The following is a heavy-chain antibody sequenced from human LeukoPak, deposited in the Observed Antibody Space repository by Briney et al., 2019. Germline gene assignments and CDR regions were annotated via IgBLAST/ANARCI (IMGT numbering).Heavy chain of an antibody. D-gene: IGHD5-18*01. Sequence: SETLSLTCTVSGDSISSYYWSWIRQPPGKGLEWIGYINHSGNTNYNPSLKSRVTISVDTSNQFSLKLSSVTAADTAVYYCAKHGVDTAMSLQFDHWGQGTLVTVSS. V-gene: IGHV4-59*08. J-gene: IGHJ4*02. CDR2: INHSGNT. CDR3: AKHGVDTAMSLQFDH. CDR1: GDSISSYY.